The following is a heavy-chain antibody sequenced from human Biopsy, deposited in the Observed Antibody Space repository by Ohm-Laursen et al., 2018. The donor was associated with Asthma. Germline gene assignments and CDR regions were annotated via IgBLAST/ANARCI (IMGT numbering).Heavy chain of an antibody. J-gene: IGHJ1*01. Sequence: SLRLSCTASGFTFGDYCMSWVRQVPGQGLEWAANIKHDGSEKNHVDSLKGRFTISRDNAKNLLFLQMNSLRAEDTAVYYCAITFHFWSPYHAEHYQLWGQGTLVTVSS. V-gene: IGHV3-7*01. CDR1: GFTFGDYC. CDR2: IKHDGSEK. D-gene: IGHD3-3*01. CDR3: AITFHFWSPYHAEHYQL.